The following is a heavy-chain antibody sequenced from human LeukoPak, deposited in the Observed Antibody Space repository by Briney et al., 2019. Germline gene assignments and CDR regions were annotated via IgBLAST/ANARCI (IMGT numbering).Heavy chain of an antibody. Sequence: GSLRLSCAASGFTFSSYAMHWVRQAPGKGLEWVGRIKSKTDGGTTDYAAPVKGRFTISRDDSKNTLYLQMNSLKTEDTAVYYCTTVNYGGNSKFDYWGQGTLVTVSS. D-gene: IGHD4-23*01. CDR2: IKSKTDGGTT. V-gene: IGHV3-15*01. CDR3: TTVNYGGNSKFDY. J-gene: IGHJ4*02. CDR1: GFTFSSYA.